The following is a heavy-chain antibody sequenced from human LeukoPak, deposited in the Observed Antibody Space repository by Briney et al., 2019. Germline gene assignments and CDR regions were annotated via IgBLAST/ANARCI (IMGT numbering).Heavy chain of an antibody. CDR3: PYGSGSYLEYAFDI. D-gene: IGHD3-10*01. Sequence: SETLSLTCTVSGYSISSGYYWGWIRPPPGKGLEWIGSIYYSGSTYYNPSLKSRVTISVDTSKNQFSLKLSSVTAADTAVYYCPYGSGSYLEYAFDIWGQGTMVTVSS. V-gene: IGHV4-38-2*02. CDR2: IYYSGST. J-gene: IGHJ3*02. CDR1: GYSISSGYY.